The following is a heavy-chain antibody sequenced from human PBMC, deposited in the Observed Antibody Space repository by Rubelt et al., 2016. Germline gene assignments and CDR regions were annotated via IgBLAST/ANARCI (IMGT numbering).Heavy chain of an antibody. Sequence: GLEWVAVISHDGSNQYYADSVRGRFTISRDNSKNTVYLQMNSLRAEDTAVYYCAREKRVAAVAGRGRQRAGGAFDIWGQGTMVTVSS. J-gene: IGHJ3*02. D-gene: IGHD6-19*01. V-gene: IGHV3-30*04. CDR3: AREKRVAAVAGRGRQRAGGAFDI. CDR2: ISHDGSNQ.